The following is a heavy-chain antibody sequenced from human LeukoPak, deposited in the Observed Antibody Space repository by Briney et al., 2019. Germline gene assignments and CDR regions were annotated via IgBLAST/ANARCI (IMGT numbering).Heavy chain of an antibody. J-gene: IGHJ4*02. CDR3: AREARYSSGWYRRNYFDY. Sequence: SGSTISYADAVKGRFTISRDNAKNSLYLQMNSLRAEDTAVYYCAREARYSSGWYRRNYFDYWGQGTLVTVSS. CDR2: SGSTI. D-gene: IGHD6-19*01. V-gene: IGHV3-11*01.